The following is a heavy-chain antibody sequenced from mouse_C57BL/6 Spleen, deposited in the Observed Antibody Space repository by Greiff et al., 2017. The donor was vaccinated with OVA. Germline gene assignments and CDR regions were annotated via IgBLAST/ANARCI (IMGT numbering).Heavy chain of an antibody. J-gene: IGHJ3*01. CDR1: GFTFSDYG. Sequence: EVQVVESGGGLVKPGGSLKLSCAASGFTFSDYGMHWVRQAPEKGLEWVAYISSGSSTIYYADTVKGRFTISRDNAKNTLFLQMTSLRSEDTAMYYCASLSPFAYWGQGTLVTVSA. CDR3: ASLSPFAY. V-gene: IGHV5-17*01. CDR2: ISSGSSTI. D-gene: IGHD2-3*01.